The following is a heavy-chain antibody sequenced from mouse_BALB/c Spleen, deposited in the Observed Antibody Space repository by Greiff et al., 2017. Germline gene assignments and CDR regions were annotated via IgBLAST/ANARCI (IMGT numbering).Heavy chain of an antibody. CDR2: IYPGDGST. J-gene: IGHJ1*01. CDR3: ARRGYGNHWYFDV. CDR1: GYTFTSYY. Sequence: VQLQQSGAELVKPGASAKMSCKASGYTFTSYYIHWVKQRPGQGLEWIGWIYPGDGSTKYNEKFKGKTTLTADKSSSTAYMLLSSLTSEDSAIYFCARRGYGNHWYFDVWGAGTTVTVSS. V-gene: IGHV1S56*01. D-gene: IGHD2-10*02.